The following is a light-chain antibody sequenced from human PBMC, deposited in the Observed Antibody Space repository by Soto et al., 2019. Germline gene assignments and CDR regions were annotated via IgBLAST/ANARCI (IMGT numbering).Light chain of an antibody. CDR2: AAS. Sequence: DIQMTQSPSSLSASVGDRVTITCRSSEYSSNYLAWYQQRPGKVPKLLIYAASTLQSGVPSRFSGSGSGTDFTLTISSLLPEDVATYYCQNLDSAAFTFGPGTKVDIK. J-gene: IGKJ3*01. CDR1: EYSSNY. CDR3: QNLDSAAFT. V-gene: IGKV1-27*01.